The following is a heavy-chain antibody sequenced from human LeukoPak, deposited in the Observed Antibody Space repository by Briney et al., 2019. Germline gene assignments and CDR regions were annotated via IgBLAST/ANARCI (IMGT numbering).Heavy chain of an antibody. D-gene: IGHD4-11*01. CDR3: ARDLPTDGMDV. CDR2: ISYDGSNK. Sequence: PGRSLRLSCAASGFTFSSYAMHWVRQAPGKGLEWVAVISYDGSNKYYADSVKGRFTISRDNSKNTLYLQMNSLRAEDTAVYYCARDLPTDGMDVWGQGTTVTVSS. J-gene: IGHJ6*02. V-gene: IGHV3-30-3*01. CDR1: GFTFSSYA.